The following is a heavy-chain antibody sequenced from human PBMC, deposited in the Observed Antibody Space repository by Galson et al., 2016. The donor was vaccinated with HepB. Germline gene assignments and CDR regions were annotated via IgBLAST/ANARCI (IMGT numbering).Heavy chain of an antibody. CDR1: GFTISDHY. CDR3: VLTSLTSRPFDY. V-gene: IGHV3-72*01. J-gene: IGHJ4*02. CDR2: SRNKANSHTT. D-gene: IGHD4-17*01. Sequence: SLRLSCAASGFTISDHYMDWVRQAPGKGLEWIGRSRNKANSHTTEYAASVKGRFTISRDDSQNSLYLQMNSLKSEDTAVYYCVLTSLTSRPFDYWGQGAPVTVSS.